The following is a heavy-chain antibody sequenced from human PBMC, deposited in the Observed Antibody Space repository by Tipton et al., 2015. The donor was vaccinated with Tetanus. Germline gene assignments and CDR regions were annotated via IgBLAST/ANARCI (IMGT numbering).Heavy chain of an antibody. CDR2: IFDTGST. V-gene: IGHV4-61*08. CDR3: ARQWQLVYFDS. CDR1: GGSISTGGYS. Sequence: TLSLTCTVSGGSISTGGYSWRWIRQPPGKGLEWIGYIFDTGSTNYNPSLKSRVTMSVDTSKNQFSLHLTSVTAADTAIYYCARQWQLVYFDSWGQGTRVTVSS. J-gene: IGHJ4*02. D-gene: IGHD6-6*01.